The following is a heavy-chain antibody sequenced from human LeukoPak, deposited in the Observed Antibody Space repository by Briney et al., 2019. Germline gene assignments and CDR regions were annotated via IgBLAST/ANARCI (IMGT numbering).Heavy chain of an antibody. J-gene: IGHJ6*03. V-gene: IGHV4-59*01. CDR3: ARASFGGYYDSSGYLYYYYYYMDV. Sequence: SETLSLTCSVSTDSTNTYYWSWIRQSPGKGLEWIGHIYHSGSTDYNPSFKSRVTISVDTSKNQFSLKLSSVTAADTAVYYCARASFGGYYDSSGYLYYYYYYMDVWGKGTTVTVSS. CDR2: IYHSGST. CDR1: TDSTNTYY. D-gene: IGHD3-22*01.